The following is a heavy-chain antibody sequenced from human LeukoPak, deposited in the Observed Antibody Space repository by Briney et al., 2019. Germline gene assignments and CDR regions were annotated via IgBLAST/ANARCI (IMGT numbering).Heavy chain of an antibody. CDR2: IRYDGSNK. CDR1: GFTFSSYG. V-gene: IGHV3-30*02. J-gene: IGHJ4*02. Sequence: PGGSLRLSCAASGFTFSSYGMHWVRQAPGKGLEWVAFIRYDGSNKYYADSVKGRFTISRDNAKNSLYLQMNSLRAEDTAVYYCARESFAARWDWGQGTLVTVSS. D-gene: IGHD6-6*01. CDR3: ARESFAARWD.